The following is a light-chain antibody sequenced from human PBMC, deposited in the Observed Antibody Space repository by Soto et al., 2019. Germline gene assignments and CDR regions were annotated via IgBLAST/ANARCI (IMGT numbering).Light chain of an antibody. CDR3: QQYYSYPRT. CDR1: QSISRG. CDR2: KAS. V-gene: IGKV1-5*03. J-gene: IGKJ1*01. Sequence: DIQMTQSPSTLSASVGGRVTITCRASQSISRGLAWYQQKPGKAPKLLIYKASTLKSGVPSRFSGSGSGTEFTLTISSLQPDDFATYYCQQYYSYPRTFGQGTKVDIK.